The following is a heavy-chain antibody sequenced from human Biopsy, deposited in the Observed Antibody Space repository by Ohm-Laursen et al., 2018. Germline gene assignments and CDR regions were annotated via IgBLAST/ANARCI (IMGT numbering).Heavy chain of an antibody. D-gene: IGHD2-21*01. J-gene: IGHJ6*02. CDR1: GGTLSSYG. CDR3: AFIVEPIATGEKDYYHYFGLDV. V-gene: IGHV1-69*06. Sequence: SSVKVSYKASGGTLSSYGISWVRQAPGQGLEWVGGIIPMFPTTNYAQKFQGRVTITADKFRSTAYMEMNSLSSEDTAIYYCAFIVEPIATGEKDYYHYFGLDVWGQGTTVSVSS. CDR2: IIPMFPTT.